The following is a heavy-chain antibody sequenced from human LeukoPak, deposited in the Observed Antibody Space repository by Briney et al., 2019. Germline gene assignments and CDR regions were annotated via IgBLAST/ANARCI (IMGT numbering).Heavy chain of an antibody. Sequence: SETLSLTCAVYGGSFSGYYWSWIRQPPGKGLEWIGEINHSGSTNYNPSLKSRVTISVDTSKNQFSLKLSSVTAADTAVYYCAGEKTIFGVVIRYNWFDPWGRGTLVTVSS. CDR1: GGSFSGYY. J-gene: IGHJ5*02. CDR2: INHSGST. CDR3: AGEKTIFGVVIRYNWFDP. D-gene: IGHD3-3*01. V-gene: IGHV4-34*01.